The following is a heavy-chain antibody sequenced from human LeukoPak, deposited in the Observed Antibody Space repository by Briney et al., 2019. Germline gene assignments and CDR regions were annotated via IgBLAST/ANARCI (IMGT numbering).Heavy chain of an antibody. CDR3: AREGQWLETYYFDY. CDR1: GYTFTCYG. CDR2: ISAYNGNT. Sequence: ASVKVSCKASGYTFTCYGISWVRQAPGQGLEWMGWISAYNGNTNYAQKLQGRVTMTTDTSTSTAYMELRSLRSDDTAVYYCAREGQWLETYYFDYWGQGTLVTVSS. V-gene: IGHV1-18*01. J-gene: IGHJ4*02. D-gene: IGHD6-19*01.